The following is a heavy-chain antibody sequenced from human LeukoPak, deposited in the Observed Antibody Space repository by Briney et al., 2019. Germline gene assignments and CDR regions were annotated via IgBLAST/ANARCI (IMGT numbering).Heavy chain of an antibody. Sequence: GGSLRLSCAASGFIFRNHKMSWVRQAPGKGLEWVANIKQDGSEKYYVDSVKGRFTISRDNARNSLYLQMNSLRAEDTAVYYCARSVSSAFDIWGQGTMVTISS. J-gene: IGHJ3*02. CDR1: GFIFRNHK. V-gene: IGHV3-7*01. CDR3: ARSVSSAFDI. CDR2: IKQDGSEK.